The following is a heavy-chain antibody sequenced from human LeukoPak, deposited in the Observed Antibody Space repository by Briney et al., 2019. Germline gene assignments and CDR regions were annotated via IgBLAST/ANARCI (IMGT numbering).Heavy chain of an antibody. D-gene: IGHD6-6*01. CDR1: GYTFTSYG. Sequence: ASVKVSCKASGYTFTSYGISWVRQAPGQGLEWMGWISAYNGNTNYAQKLQGRVTMTTDTSTSTAYMELRSLRSDDTAVYYCARVGPRGARRSSYYYYYMDVWGKGTTVTVSS. V-gene: IGHV1-18*01. CDR2: ISAYNGNT. J-gene: IGHJ6*03. CDR3: ARVGPRGARRSSYYYYYMDV.